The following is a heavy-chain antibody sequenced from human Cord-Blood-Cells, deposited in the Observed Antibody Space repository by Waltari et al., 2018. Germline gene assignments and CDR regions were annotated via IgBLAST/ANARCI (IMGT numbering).Heavy chain of an antibody. CDR3: AKGVRFLEWLIY. V-gene: IGHV3-30*18. D-gene: IGHD3-3*01. Sequence: QVQLVESGGGVVQPGRSLRLSCAASGFTFSSYGLHWVRQAPGKGLEWVAVISYDGSNKYYADSVKGRFTISRDNSKNTLYLQMNSLRAEDTAVYYCAKGVRFLEWLIYWGQGTLVTVSS. CDR2: ISYDGSNK. CDR1: GFTFSSYG. J-gene: IGHJ4*02.